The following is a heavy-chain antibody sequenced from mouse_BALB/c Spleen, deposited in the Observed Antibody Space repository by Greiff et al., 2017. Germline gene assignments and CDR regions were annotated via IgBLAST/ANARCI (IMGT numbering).Heavy chain of an antibody. CDR1: GFTFSSFG. Sequence: EVMLVESGGGLVQPGGSRKLSCAASGFTFSSFGMHWVRQAPEKGLEWVAYISSGSSTIYYADTVKGRFTISRDNPKNTQFLQMTSLRSEDTAMYYCASGGDYWGQGTSVTVSS. CDR3: ASGGDY. J-gene: IGHJ4*01. CDR2: ISSGSSTI. V-gene: IGHV5-17*02.